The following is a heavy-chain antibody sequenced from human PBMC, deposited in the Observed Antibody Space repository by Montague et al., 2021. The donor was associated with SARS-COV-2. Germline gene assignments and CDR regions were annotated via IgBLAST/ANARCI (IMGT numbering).Heavy chain of an antibody. V-gene: IGHV4-34*01. Sequence: SETLSLTCAVYGGSFSGYYWTWIRQSPRKGLEWIGEINHSGGTNYNPSLKSRVTISVDTSKNQFSLKLSSVTAADTAVYYCACGEITTRGLIYYYGMDVRGQGTTVTVSS. D-gene: IGHD4-11*01. CDR1: GGSFSGYY. CDR2: INHSGGT. J-gene: IGHJ6*02. CDR3: ACGEITTRGLIYYYGMDV.